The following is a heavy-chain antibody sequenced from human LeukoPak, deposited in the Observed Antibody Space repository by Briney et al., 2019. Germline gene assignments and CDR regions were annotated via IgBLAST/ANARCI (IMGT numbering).Heavy chain of an antibody. D-gene: IGHD6-13*01. Sequence: PGGSLRLSCAASGFTFSSYSMNWVRQAPGKGLEWVSSISSSSSYIYYADSVKGRFTISRDNAKNSLYLQMNSLRAEDTAVYYCARGGTLYSSSWFDYRGQGTLVTVSS. CDR2: ISSSSSYI. CDR3: ARGGTLYSSSWFDY. V-gene: IGHV3-21*01. CDR1: GFTFSSYS. J-gene: IGHJ4*02.